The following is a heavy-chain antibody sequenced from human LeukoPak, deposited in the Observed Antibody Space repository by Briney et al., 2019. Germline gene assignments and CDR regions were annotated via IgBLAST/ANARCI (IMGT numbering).Heavy chain of an antibody. CDR2: INPNSGAT. Sequence: ASVKLSCKSSGYTFIDYYIHWVRQAPGQGLWWMGWINPNSGATKYAQKFQGRVSMSRDTSINTAYMDLTNLRSDDTAIFYCARVKKLMPEFEFWGQGTLVTVSS. V-gene: IGHV1-2*02. CDR3: ARVKKLMPEFEF. J-gene: IGHJ4*02. D-gene: IGHD2-2*01. CDR1: GYTFIDYY.